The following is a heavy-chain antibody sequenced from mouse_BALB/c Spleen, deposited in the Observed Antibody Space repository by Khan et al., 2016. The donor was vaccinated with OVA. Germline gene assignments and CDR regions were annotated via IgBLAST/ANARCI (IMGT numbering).Heavy chain of an antibody. CDR2: IWSAGST. CDR3: ARRGYDYGRAALFAY. CDR1: GFSLNNYS. J-gene: IGHJ3*01. Sequence: QVQLKQSGPGLVQPSQSLSITCTVSGFSLNNYSVHWVRQSPGKGLEWLGVIWSAGSTDYNAAFISRLTISKDNSRSQVFFKMNSLQPNDTAIYYCARRGYDYGRAALFAYWGQGTLVTVSA. V-gene: IGHV2-2*02. D-gene: IGHD2-4*01.